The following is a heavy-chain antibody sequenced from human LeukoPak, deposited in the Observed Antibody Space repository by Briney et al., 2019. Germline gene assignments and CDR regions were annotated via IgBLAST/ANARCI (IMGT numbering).Heavy chain of an antibody. CDR1: GYTFTGYY. J-gene: IGHJ6*02. D-gene: IGHD2-2*01. CDR3: ASPADIVVVPAAMLDSYYYYYGMDV. V-gene: IGHV1-2*02. Sequence: ASVKVSCKASGYTFTGYYMHWVRQAPGQGLEWMGWINPNSGGTNYAQKFQGRVTMTRDTSISTAYMELSRLRSDDTAVYYCASPADIVVVPAAMLDSYYYYYGMDVWGQGTTVTVS. CDR2: INPNSGGT.